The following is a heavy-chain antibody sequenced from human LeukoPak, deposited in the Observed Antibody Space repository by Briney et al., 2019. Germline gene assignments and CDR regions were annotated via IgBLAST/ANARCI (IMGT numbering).Heavy chain of an antibody. J-gene: IGHJ4*02. CDR3: ARERAVGANSGSYQDFDY. V-gene: IGHV1-24*01. Sequence: ASVKVSCKASGYTFTGHYMHWVRQAPGKGLEWMGGFDPEDGETIYAQKFQGRVTMTEDTSTDTAYMELSRLRSDDTAVYYCARERAVGANSGSYQDFDYWGQGTLVTVSS. CDR1: GYTFTGHY. CDR2: FDPEDGET. D-gene: IGHD1-26*01.